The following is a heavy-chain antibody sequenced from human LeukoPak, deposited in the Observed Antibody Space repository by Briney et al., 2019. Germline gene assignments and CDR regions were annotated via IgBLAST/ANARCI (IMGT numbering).Heavy chain of an antibody. J-gene: IGHJ3*02. CDR1: GFTFSSYS. D-gene: IGHD6-13*01. Sequence: PGGSLRLSCAASGFTFSSYSMNWVRQAPGKGLEGVSSISSSSSYIYYADSVKGRSTISRDNAKNSLYRQMNSLRAEDTAVYYCARDSRTYIAAAGDAFDIWGQGTMVTVSS. CDR2: ISSSSSYI. V-gene: IGHV3-21*01. CDR3: ARDSRTYIAAAGDAFDI.